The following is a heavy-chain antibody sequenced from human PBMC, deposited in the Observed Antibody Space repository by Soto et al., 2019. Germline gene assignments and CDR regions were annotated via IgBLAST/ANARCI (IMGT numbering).Heavy chain of an antibody. CDR3: ARDQSVGSSWYPGDY. D-gene: IGHD6-13*01. J-gene: IGHJ4*02. Sequence: QVQLVESGGGVVQPGRSLRLSCAASGFTFSSYAMHWVRQAPGKGLEWVAVISYDGSNKYYADSVKGRFTISRDNSKNTLYLQMNSLRAEDTAVYYCARDQSVGSSWYPGDYWGQGTLVTVSS. V-gene: IGHV3-30-3*01. CDR2: ISYDGSNK. CDR1: GFTFSSYA.